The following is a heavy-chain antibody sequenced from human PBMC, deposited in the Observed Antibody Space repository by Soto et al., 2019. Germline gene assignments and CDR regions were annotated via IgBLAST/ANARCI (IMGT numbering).Heavy chain of an antibody. V-gene: IGHV3-21*01. CDR3: ARDTPSSYCGGDCYYPYYYYGMDV. J-gene: IGHJ6*02. D-gene: IGHD2-21*02. CDR1: GFTFSSYS. CDR2: ISSSSSYI. Sequence: PGGSLRLSCAASGFTFSSYSMNWVRQAPGKGLEWVSSISSSSSYIYYADSVKGRFTISRDNAKNSLYLQMNSLRAEDTAVYYCARDTPSSYCGGDCYYPYYYYGMDVWGQGTTVTVSS.